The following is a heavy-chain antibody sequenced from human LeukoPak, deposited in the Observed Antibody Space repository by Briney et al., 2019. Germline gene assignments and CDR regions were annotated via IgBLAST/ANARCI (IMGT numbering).Heavy chain of an antibody. CDR3: ARGPNLNFTNWFDP. J-gene: IGHJ5*02. V-gene: IGHV4-34*01. D-gene: IGHD5-24*01. CDR1: GGSFSGYY. CDR2: INHSGST. Sequence: PSETLSLTCAVYGGSFSGYYWSWIRQPPGKGLEWIGEINHSGSTNYNPSLKSRVTISVDTSKNQFSLKLSSVTAADTAVYYCARGPNLNFTNWFDPWGQGTLVTVSS.